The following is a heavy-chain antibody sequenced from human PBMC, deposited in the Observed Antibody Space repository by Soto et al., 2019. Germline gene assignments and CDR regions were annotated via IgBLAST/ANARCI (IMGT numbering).Heavy chain of an antibody. CDR2: MNPNSGNT. V-gene: IGHV1-8*01. CDR1: GYTFTSYD. Sequence: ASVKVSCKASGYTFTSYDINWVRQATGQGLEWMGWMNPNSGNTGYAQKFQGRVTMTTDTSTSTAYMELRSLRSDDTAVYYCAREKVVPAAGYYYYYMDVWGKGTTVTASS. D-gene: IGHD2-2*01. J-gene: IGHJ6*03. CDR3: AREKVVPAAGYYYYYMDV.